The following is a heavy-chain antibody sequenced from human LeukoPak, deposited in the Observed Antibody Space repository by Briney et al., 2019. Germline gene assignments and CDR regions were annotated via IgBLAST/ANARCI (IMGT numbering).Heavy chain of an antibody. Sequence: PGGTLRLSCATSGFTFSTFAMSWVRQAPGKGLEWVASITNLAGTINYADSVRGRFTIPRDNSKNTLFLQMRSLRVEDTAEYYCAKDGLRGYDFDSWGQGTRVIVSS. D-gene: IGHD5-12*01. J-gene: IGHJ5*01. CDR3: AKDGLRGYDFDS. CDR1: GFTFSTFA. V-gene: IGHV3-23*01. CDR2: ITNLAGTI.